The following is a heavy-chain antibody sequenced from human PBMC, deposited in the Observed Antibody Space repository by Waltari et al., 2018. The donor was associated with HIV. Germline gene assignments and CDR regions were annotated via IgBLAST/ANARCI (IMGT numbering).Heavy chain of an antibody. J-gene: IGHJ4*02. V-gene: IGHV4-38-2*02. CDR2: ISHSGTT. D-gene: IGHD3-3*01. CDR1: DYSITSGYY. Sequence: QVQLQESGPGLVKPSETPSLTCSVSDYSITSGYYWGWIRQSPGRGLEWIGSISHSGTTVYSPSLKSRITLFRNTSKNQFFLKLTSATAADTAVYYCASTYYDLLEGWYFDFWGQGRLVTVSS. CDR3: ASTYYDLLEGWYFDF.